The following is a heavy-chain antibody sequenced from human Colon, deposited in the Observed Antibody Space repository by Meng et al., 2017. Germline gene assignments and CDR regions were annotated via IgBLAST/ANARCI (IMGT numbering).Heavy chain of an antibody. D-gene: IGHD2-15*01. J-gene: IGHJ4*02. CDR2: INPRTGDT. Sequence: QVQLVQSGAAVKKPGASVTVSCKASGYTLYIHWVRLRPGEGLEWMGRINPRTGDTQSAQSFQGRVTMTRETSTTTFSMDLRSLTTDDSAIYFGARESADGGSFDLWGQGTLVTVSS. CDR3: ARESADGGSFDL. V-gene: IGHV1-2*06. CDR1: GYTLY.